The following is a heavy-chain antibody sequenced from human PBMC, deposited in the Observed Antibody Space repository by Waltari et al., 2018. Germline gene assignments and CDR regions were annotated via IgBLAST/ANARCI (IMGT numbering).Heavy chain of an antibody. J-gene: IGHJ4*02. CDR2: IKRKGGET. CDR1: GFTFSSYT. V-gene: IGHV3-23*01. Sequence: EEQLLQSGGKWVQPGGSLRLSCSASGFTFSSYTMGWVRQSPGKGLEWCEIIKRKGGETNYAEYVKGRFTISRDNSQNTLFLQLSSLRADDTATYYCAKDPVGVRGMRTFDSWGQGTLVTVAS. D-gene: IGHD3-10*01. CDR3: AKDPVGVRGMRTFDS.